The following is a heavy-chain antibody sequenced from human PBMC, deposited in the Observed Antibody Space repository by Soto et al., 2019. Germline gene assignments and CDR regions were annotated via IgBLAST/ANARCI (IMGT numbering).Heavy chain of an antibody. J-gene: IGHJ6*02. CDR1: GFTFSSYS. CDR2: ISSSSSYI. V-gene: IGHV3-21*01. D-gene: IGHD6-19*01. CDR3: ARARRWAGIAVAGVYYYGMDV. Sequence: EVQLVESGGGLVKPGGSLRLSCAASGFTFSSYSMNWVRQAPGKGLEWVSSISSSSSYIYYADSVKGRFTISRDNAKNXLXLXXNSLRAEDTAVYYCARARRWAGIAVAGVYYYGMDVWGQGTTVTVSS.